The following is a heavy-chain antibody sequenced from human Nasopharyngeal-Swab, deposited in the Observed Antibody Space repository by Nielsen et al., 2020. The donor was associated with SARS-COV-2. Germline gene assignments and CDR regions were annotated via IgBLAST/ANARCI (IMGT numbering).Heavy chain of an antibody. V-gene: IGHV4-4*02. J-gene: IGHJ3*02. Sequence: WIRQPPGQGLEWIGEIYHSGSTNYNPSLKSRVTISVDKSKNQFSLKLSSVTAADTAVYYCARVKSITMVQGSAFDIWGQGTTVTVSS. D-gene: IGHD3-10*01. CDR3: ARVKSITMVQGSAFDI. CDR2: IYHSGST.